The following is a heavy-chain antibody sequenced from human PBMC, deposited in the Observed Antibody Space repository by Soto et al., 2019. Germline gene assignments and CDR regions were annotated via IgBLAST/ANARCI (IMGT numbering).Heavy chain of an antibody. V-gene: IGHV4-30-2*01. CDR3: ARVVVVPAAHIVLMVYATNWFDP. CDR1: GGSISSGGYS. J-gene: IGHJ5*02. Sequence: SETLSLTCAVSGGSISSGGYSWSWIRQPPGKGLEWIGYIYHSGSTNYNPSLKSRVTISVDTSKNQFSLKLSSVTAADTAVYYCARVVVVPAAHIVLMVYATNWFDPWGQGTLVTVSS. CDR2: IYHSGST. D-gene: IGHD2-8*01.